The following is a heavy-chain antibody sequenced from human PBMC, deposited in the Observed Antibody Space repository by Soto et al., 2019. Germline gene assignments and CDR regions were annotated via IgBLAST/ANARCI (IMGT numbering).Heavy chain of an antibody. CDR2: IYHSGST. Sequence: SETLSLTCTVSGGSINSGGYSWTWIRQPPGKGLEWIGYIYHSGSTYYNPSLKSRVTISVDRSKNQFSLKLSSVTAADTAVYYCARGPPFLPWGQGTLVTVSS. D-gene: IGHD3-3*02. V-gene: IGHV4-30-2*01. CDR1: GGSINSGGYS. CDR3: ARGPPFLP. J-gene: IGHJ5*02.